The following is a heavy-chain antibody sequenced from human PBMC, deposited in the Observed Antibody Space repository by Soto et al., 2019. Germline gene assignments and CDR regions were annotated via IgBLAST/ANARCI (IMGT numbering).Heavy chain of an antibody. CDR2: IYPGDSGT. Sequence: PGESLKISCKGSGYSFTSYWIGWVRQMPGKGLEWMGIIYPGDSGTRYSPSFQGQVTISADKSISTAYLQWSSLKASDTAMYYCARWCPAQYSSSSTNGMDVWGQGTTVTVS. CDR1: GYSFTSYW. V-gene: IGHV5-51*01. D-gene: IGHD6-6*01. J-gene: IGHJ6*02. CDR3: ARWCPAQYSSSSTNGMDV.